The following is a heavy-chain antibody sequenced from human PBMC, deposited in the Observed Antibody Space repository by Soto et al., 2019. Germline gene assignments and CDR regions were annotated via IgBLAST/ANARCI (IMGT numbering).Heavy chain of an antibody. D-gene: IGHD3-10*01. CDR2: TYYRSKWYN. CDR1: GDSVSSNSAA. J-gene: IGHJ3*02. CDR3: AREGALLWFGEPRGAFDI. V-gene: IGHV6-1*01. Sequence: KQSQTLSLTCAIYGDSVSSNSAAWNWIRQSPSRGLEWLGRTYYRSKWYNDYAVSVKSRITINPDTSKNQFSLQLNSVTPEDTAVYDCAREGALLWFGEPRGAFDIWGQGTMVTVSS.